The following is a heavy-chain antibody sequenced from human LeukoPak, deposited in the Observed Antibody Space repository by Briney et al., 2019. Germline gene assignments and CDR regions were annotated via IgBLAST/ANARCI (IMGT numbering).Heavy chain of an antibody. J-gene: IGHJ4*02. CDR2: IKQDGSEK. CDR1: GFTFRNYW. D-gene: IGHD3-10*01. CDR3: ARSSLTMVRGVIYYFDY. V-gene: IGHV3-7*01. Sequence: GGSLRLSCAASGFTFRNYWMSWVRQAPGKGLEWVANIKQDGSEKYYVDSVKGRFTISRDNAKNSLYLQMNSLRAEDTAVYYCARSSLTMVRGVIYYFDYWGQGTLVTVSS.